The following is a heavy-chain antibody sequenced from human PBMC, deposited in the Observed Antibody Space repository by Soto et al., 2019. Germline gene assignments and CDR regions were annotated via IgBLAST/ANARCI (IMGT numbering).Heavy chain of an antibody. J-gene: IGHJ5*02. CDR3: ARLSGWDNWFDP. Sequence: SETLSLTCTVSGGSISSYYWSWIRQPPGKGLEWIGYIYYSGSTNYNPSLKSRVTISVDTSKNQFSLKLSSVTAADTAVYYCARLSGWDNWFDPWGQGTLVTVSS. CDR1: GGSISSYY. CDR2: IYYSGST. D-gene: IGHD6-19*01. V-gene: IGHV4-59*01.